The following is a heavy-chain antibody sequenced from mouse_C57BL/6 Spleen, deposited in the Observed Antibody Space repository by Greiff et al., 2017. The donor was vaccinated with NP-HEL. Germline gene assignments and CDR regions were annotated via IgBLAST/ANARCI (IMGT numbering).Heavy chain of an antibody. CDR1: GFTFSSYG. CDR3: ARKSSGYTIDY. J-gene: IGHJ2*01. CDR2: ISSGGSYT. D-gene: IGHD3-2*02. V-gene: IGHV5-6*01. Sequence: EVKLVESGGDLVKPGGSLKLSCAASGFTFSSYGMSWVRQTPDKRLEWVATISSGGSYTYYPDSVKGRFTISRDNAKNTLYLQMSSLKSEDTAMYYCARKSSGYTIDYWGQGTTLTVSS.